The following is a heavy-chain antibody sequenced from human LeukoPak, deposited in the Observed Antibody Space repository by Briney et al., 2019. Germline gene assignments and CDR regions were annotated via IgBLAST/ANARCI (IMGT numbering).Heavy chain of an antibody. J-gene: IGHJ4*02. V-gene: IGHV5-51*03. CDR3: ARDGYCSGGSCLGFDY. Sequence: KPGESLKISCKGPGYSFTSYWIGWVRQMPGKGLEWMGIIYPGDSDTRYSPSFQGQVTISADKSISTAYLQWSSLKASDTAMYYCARDGYCSGGSCLGFDYWGQGTLVTVSS. CDR1: GYSFTSYW. D-gene: IGHD2-15*01. CDR2: IYPGDSDT.